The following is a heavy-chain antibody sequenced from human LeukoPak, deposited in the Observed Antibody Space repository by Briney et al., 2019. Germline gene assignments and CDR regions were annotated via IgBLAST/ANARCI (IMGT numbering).Heavy chain of an antibody. D-gene: IGHD1-26*01. CDR2: INPSGST. CDR3: ARVGPYSGSYLSSRKGFDP. J-gene: IGHJ5*02. CDR1: GEFFRGYF. Sequence: SETLSLTCAVYGEFFRGYFWSWTRQPPGKGLEWIGEINPSGSTNYNPSLKSRVSISADTSKNQFSLNLNSVTAADTAVYYCARVGPYSGSYLSSRKGFDPWGQGTLVTVSS. V-gene: IGHV4-34*01.